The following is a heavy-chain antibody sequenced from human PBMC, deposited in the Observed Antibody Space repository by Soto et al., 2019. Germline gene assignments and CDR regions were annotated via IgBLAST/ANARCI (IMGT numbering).Heavy chain of an antibody. D-gene: IGHD5-18*01. Sequence: GESLKISCKGSGYSLSDYWIGWVRQMPGKGLEWMGIIYPGDSDSRYSPSFRGQVTISVDKSTSTAYLQWSSLKASDTAMYYCAADTSRTYYYYAMDVWGQGTTVTVSS. J-gene: IGHJ6*02. CDR2: IYPGDSDS. CDR1: GYSLSDYW. V-gene: IGHV5-51*01. CDR3: AADTSRTYYYYAMDV.